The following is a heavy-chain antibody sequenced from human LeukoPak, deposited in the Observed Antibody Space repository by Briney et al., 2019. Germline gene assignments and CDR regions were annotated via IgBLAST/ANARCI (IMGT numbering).Heavy chain of an antibody. V-gene: IGHV5-51*01. CDR2: VYPDDSTV. Sequence: GESLKISCKGSGYTFKTYWIGWVRQMPGKGLDWMGIVYPDDSTVRYSPSFQGQVTISADKSVSTAYLQWGGLKASDTAMYYCARHDAGGSGSYFPFDYWGQGTLVTVSS. CDR1: GYTFKTYW. CDR3: ARHDAGGSGSYFPFDY. D-gene: IGHD3-10*01. J-gene: IGHJ4*02.